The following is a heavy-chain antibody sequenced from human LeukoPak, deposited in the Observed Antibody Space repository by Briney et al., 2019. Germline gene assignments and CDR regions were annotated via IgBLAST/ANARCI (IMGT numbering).Heavy chain of an antibody. D-gene: IGHD3-22*01. V-gene: IGHV1-2*02. Sequence: EASVKVSCKASGYTFTGYYMHWVRQAPGQGLEWMGWINPNSGGTNYAQKSQGRVTMTRDTSISTAYMELSRLRSDDTAVYYCARSGVYSRGTFDYWGQGTLVTVSS. J-gene: IGHJ4*02. CDR1: GYTFTGYY. CDR3: ARSGVYSRGTFDY. CDR2: INPNSGGT.